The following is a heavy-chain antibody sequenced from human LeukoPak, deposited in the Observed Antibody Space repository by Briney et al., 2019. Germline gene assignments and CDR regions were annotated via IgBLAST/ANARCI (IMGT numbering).Heavy chain of an antibody. CDR2: IIPIFGTA. Sequence: GSSVKVSCTASGGTFSSYAISWVRQAPGQGLEWMGGIIPIFGTANYAQKFQGRVTITADESTSTAYMELSSLRSEDTAVYYCARGGSMIVDAAFDYWGQGTLVTVSS. J-gene: IGHJ4*02. CDR1: GGTFSSYA. CDR3: ARGGSMIVDAAFDY. D-gene: IGHD3-22*01. V-gene: IGHV1-69*01.